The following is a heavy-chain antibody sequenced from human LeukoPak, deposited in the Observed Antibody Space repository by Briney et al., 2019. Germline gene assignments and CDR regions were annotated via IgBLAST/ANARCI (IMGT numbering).Heavy chain of an antibody. V-gene: IGHV3-15*01. Sequence: GGPLRLSCAASGFTFSNAWMSWVRQAPGKGLEWVGRIKSKTDGGTTDYAAPVKGRFTISRDDSKNTLYLQMNSLKTEDTAVYYCTTRTVIVPAATGRAMVDYWGQGTLVTVSS. CDR2: IKSKTDGGTT. J-gene: IGHJ4*02. CDR3: TTRTVIVPAATGRAMVDY. D-gene: IGHD2-2*01. CDR1: GFTFSNAW.